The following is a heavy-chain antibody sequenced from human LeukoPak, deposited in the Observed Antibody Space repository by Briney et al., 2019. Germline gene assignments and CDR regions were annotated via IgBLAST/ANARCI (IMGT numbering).Heavy chain of an antibody. CDR3: ARGNLGSYGPGSSGYYWENYFDY. CDR2: ISYDGSNK. V-gene: IGHV3-30*04. J-gene: IGHJ4*02. CDR1: GFPFSSYA. Sequence: GSLMLSCAASGFPFSSYAMQWVRQAPGKGLEWVAVISYDGSNKYYADSVKGRFTISRDNSKNTLYLQMNSLRAEDTAVYYCARGNLGSYGPGSSGYYWENYFDYWGQGTLVTVSS. D-gene: IGHD3-22*01.